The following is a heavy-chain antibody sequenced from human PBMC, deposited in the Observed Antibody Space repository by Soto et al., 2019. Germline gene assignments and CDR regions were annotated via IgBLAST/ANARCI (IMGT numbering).Heavy chain of an antibody. CDR1: GFTFGDYA. Sequence: GGSLRLSCTASGFTFGDYAMSWFRQAPGKGLEWVGFIRSKAYGGTTEYAASVKGRFTISRDDSKSIAYLQMNSLKTEDTAVYYCARDVYYYGSGSYSGLPYYYYYMDVWGKGTTVTVSS. V-gene: IGHV3-49*03. J-gene: IGHJ6*03. CDR3: ARDVYYYGSGSYSGLPYYYYYMDV. D-gene: IGHD3-10*01. CDR2: IRSKAYGGTT.